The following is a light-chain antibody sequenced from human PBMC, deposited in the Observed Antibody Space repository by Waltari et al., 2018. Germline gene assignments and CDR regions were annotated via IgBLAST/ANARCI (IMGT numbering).Light chain of an antibody. Sequence: QSVLTQPPSASGTPGQTVTISCSGSRSNVGSNTVNWFHQVPGTAPKLLIYSTNQRPSGVPDRFSGSKSGPSASLAISGLQSEDEADYYCAAWDDSLNAYVFGTGTQVPVL. CDR3: AAWDDSLNAYV. V-gene: IGLV1-44*01. CDR1: RSNVGSNT. CDR2: STN. J-gene: IGLJ1*01.